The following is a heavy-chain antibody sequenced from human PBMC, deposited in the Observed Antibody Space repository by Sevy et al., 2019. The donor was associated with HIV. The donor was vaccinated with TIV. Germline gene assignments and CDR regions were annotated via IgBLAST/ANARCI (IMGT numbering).Heavy chain of an antibody. V-gene: IGHV3-33*01. J-gene: IGHJ6*02. Sequence: GGSLRLSCAASGFTFSSYGMHWVRQAPGKGLEWVAVIWYDGSNKYYADSVKGRFTISRDNSKNTLYLQMNSLRAEDTAVYYCARDLGGIAARYYYYGMDVWGQWTTVTVSS. D-gene: IGHD6-6*01. CDR2: IWYDGSNK. CDR3: ARDLGGIAARYYYYGMDV. CDR1: GFTFSSYG.